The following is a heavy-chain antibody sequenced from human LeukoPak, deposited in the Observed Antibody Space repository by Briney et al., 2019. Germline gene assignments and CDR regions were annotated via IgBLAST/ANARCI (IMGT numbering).Heavy chain of an antibody. CDR3: AKDSTQYSSSYRTDY. CDR1: GFSFSSHW. J-gene: IGHJ4*02. Sequence: GGSLRISCAASGFSFSSHWVHWVRQAPGKGLVWVSRISDAGSYTSNVDSVKGRFTISRDNVNNMLYLHVNSLRAEDTAVYYCAKDSTQYSSSYRTDYWGQGTLVTVSS. V-gene: IGHV3-74*01. CDR2: ISDAGSYT. D-gene: IGHD6-13*01.